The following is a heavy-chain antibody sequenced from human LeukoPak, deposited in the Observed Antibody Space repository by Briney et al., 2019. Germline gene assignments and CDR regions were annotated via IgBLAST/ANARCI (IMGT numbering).Heavy chain of an antibody. J-gene: IGHJ4*02. Sequence: GASVKVSCKASGYTFTSYAMHWVRQAPGQRLEWMGWINAGNGNTKYSQKFQGRVTTTADESTSTAYMELSSLRSEDTAVYYCARAGTDYGDYVGYFDYWGQGTLVTVSS. D-gene: IGHD4-17*01. CDR2: INAGNGNT. CDR1: GYTFTSYA. CDR3: ARAGTDYGDYVGYFDY. V-gene: IGHV1-3*01.